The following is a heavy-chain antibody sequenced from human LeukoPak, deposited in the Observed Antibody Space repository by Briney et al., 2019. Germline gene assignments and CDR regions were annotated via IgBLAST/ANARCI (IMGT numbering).Heavy chain of an antibody. D-gene: IGHD6-13*01. J-gene: IGHJ4*02. Sequence: SETLSLTCAVYGGSFSGYYWSWIRQPPGKGLEWIGEINHSGSTNYNPSLKSRVTISVDTSKNQFSLKLSSVTAADTAVYYCARTGYSSSWYATCFDYWGQGTLVTVSS. CDR1: GGSFSGYY. CDR2: INHSGST. V-gene: IGHV4-34*01. CDR3: ARTGYSSSWYATCFDY.